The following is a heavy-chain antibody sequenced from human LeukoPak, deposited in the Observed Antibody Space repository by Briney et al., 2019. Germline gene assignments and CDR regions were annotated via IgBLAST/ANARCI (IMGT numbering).Heavy chain of an antibody. CDR2: INWNGGST. V-gene: IGHV3-20*04. CDR1: GFTFDDYG. CDR3: GRLSGWYWLDN. Sequence: GGSLRLSCAASGFTFDDYGMSWVRQAPGKGLEWISGINWNGGSTGYADSVKGRFTISRDNSKNTLYLQMGSLRADDMAMYYCGRLSGWYWLDNWGQGTLVTVSS. D-gene: IGHD6-19*01. J-gene: IGHJ4*02.